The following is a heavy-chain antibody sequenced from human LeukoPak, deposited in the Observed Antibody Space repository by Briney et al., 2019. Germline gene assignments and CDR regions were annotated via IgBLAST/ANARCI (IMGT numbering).Heavy chain of an antibody. D-gene: IGHD2-15*01. Sequence: ASVKVSCKASGYTFTGYYLHWVRQAPGQGLEWMGWINPNSGDTKYAQKFQGRVTMTRDTSISTAYMEVRSDDTAVYYCAKASVAYAYSTLGCFDYWGQGTLVTVSS. CDR2: INPNSGDT. CDR1: GYTFTGYY. J-gene: IGHJ4*02. CDR3: AKASVAYAYSTLGCFDY. V-gene: IGHV1-2*02.